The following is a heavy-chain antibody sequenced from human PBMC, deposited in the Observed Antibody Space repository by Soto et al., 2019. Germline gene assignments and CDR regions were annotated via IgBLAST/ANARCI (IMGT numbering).Heavy chain of an antibody. V-gene: IGHV2-5*02. J-gene: IGHJ4*02. CDR2: IYWDDDK. CDR3: AHSLLELKMGDQEVFDY. CDR1: GFSLSTSGVG. Sequence: QITLKESGPTLVKPTQTLTLTCTFSGFSLSTSGVGVGWIRQPPGKALEWLALIYWDDDKRYSPSLKSRLTITKDTSKNQVVLTMTNMDPVDTATYYCAHSLLELKMGDQEVFDYWGQGTLVTVSS. D-gene: IGHD3-3*01.